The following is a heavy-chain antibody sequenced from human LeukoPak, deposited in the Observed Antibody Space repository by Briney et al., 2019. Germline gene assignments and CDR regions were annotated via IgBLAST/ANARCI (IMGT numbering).Heavy chain of an antibody. CDR3: ARDSLIQYGSGSYWGFDY. D-gene: IGHD3-10*01. CDR2: IKTDGSDK. V-gene: IGHV3-7*03. CDR1: GFIVSNYW. J-gene: IGHJ4*02. Sequence: GGSLRLSCAASGFIVSNYWMSWVRQAPGEGPEWVGDIKTDGSDKYYVGSVKGRFTISRDNAKNSMYLQMNSLRAEDTAVYYCARDSLIQYGSGSYWGFDYWGQGILVTVSS.